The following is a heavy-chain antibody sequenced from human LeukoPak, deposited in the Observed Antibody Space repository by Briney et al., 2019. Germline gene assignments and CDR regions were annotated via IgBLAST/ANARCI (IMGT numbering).Heavy chain of an antibody. CDR1: GISISSSNSY. V-gene: IGHV4-39*01. CDR3: ARQTGSGLFTLP. CDR2: IYYTGNT. J-gene: IGHJ4*02. Sequence: SETLSLTCTVSGISISSSNSYWGWIRQPPGKGLEWIGSIYYTGNTYYNASLKSRVTISIDTSKNQISLRLTSATAADTAMYYCARQTGSGLFTLPGGQGTLVTVSS. D-gene: IGHD3/OR15-3a*01.